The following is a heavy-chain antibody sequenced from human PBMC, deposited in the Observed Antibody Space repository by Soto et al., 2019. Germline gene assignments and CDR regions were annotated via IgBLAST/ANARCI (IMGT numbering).Heavy chain of an antibody. Sequence: VGSLRLSCEASGFNFRDFWMHWVRQPPGKGPEWVSNIPSDGRDVSYADSVRGRFTISRDDARSTLYLQMSDLRVEDTAIYYCTRDDSGLGIDYWGQGTQVTVSS. D-gene: IGHD1-26*01. V-gene: IGHV3-74*01. CDR2: IPSDGRDV. J-gene: IGHJ4*02. CDR3: TRDDSGLGIDY. CDR1: GFNFRDFW.